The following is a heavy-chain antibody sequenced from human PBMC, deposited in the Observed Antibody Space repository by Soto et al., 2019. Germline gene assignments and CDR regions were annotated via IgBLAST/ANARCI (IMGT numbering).Heavy chain of an antibody. J-gene: IGHJ4*02. CDR2: ITSRSDYI. CDR1: GFTFSAYS. CDR3: ARVGGYTYPNDY. Sequence: GGSLRLSCAASGFTFSAYSMSWVRQAPGKGLEWVSSITSRSDYIYYADSLKGRFTISRDNAKNSLYLQMHSLRAEDTAFYYCARVGGYTYPNDYWGQGTLVTVSS. D-gene: IGHD5-12*01. V-gene: IGHV3-21*01.